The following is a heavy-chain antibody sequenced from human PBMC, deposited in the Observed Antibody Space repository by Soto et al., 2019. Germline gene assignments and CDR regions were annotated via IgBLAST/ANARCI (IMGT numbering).Heavy chain of an antibody. D-gene: IGHD2-21*02. J-gene: IGHJ4*02. CDR1: VFAFSNCA. V-gene: IGHV3-23*05. CDR2: IKTSGDTT. CDR3: TKDVTGDIGADF. Sequence: WWSLRLSCSASVFAFSNCAMSWFRQAPGKGLEWVSTIKTSGDTTFYADPVKGRFTTSRDDSKNTLYLQMNSLRAEDTATYYCTKDVTGDIGADFWGQGTPVTVSS.